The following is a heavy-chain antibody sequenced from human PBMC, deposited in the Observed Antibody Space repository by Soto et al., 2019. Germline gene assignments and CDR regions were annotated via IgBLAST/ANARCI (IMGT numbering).Heavy chain of an antibody. Sequence: QVQLVESGGGVVQPGRSLRLSCAASGFTFSSYAMHWVRQAPGKGLEWVSVISYDGSNKYYADSVKGRFTISRDNSKNTLYLQMTSRSAEDMAVYYCARDPYGIRDEDYFYDMDVWGQGTTV. V-gene: IGHV3-30-3*01. J-gene: IGHJ6*02. D-gene: IGHD4-17*01. CDR1: GFTFSSYA. CDR3: ARDPYGIRDEDYFYDMDV. CDR2: ISYDGSNK.